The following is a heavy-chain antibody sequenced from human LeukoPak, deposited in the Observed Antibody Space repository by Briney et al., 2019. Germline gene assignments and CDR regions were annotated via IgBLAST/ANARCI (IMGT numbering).Heavy chain of an antibody. D-gene: IGHD3-10*01. CDR3: ARAKSRWFGELFNAFDI. CDR1: GGSISSGGYY. Sequence: PSETLSLTCTVSGGSISSGGYYWSWIRQHPGKGLELIGYIYYSGSTYYNPSLKSRVTISVDTSKNQFSLKLSSVTAADTAVYYCARAKSRWFGELFNAFDIWGQGTMVTVSS. J-gene: IGHJ3*02. V-gene: IGHV4-31*03. CDR2: IYYSGST.